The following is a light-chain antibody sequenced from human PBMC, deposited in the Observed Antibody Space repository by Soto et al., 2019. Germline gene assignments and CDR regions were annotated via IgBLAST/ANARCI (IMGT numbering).Light chain of an antibody. J-gene: IGKJ5*01. CDR1: QSISDT. CDR2: DTS. Sequence: EIVMTQSPATLSLSPGGSATLSCRASQSISDTLAWYQQKPGQAPRLLIYDTSSRASGIPARFSGSGSGTEFTLTISSLQSEELAVYYCQQDKNGTPITCGQGTRMPI. V-gene: IGKV3D-15*01. CDR3: QQDKNGTPIT.